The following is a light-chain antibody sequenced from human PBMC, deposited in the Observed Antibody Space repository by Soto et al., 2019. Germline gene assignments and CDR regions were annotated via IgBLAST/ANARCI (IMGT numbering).Light chain of an antibody. CDR2: EGS. CDR1: SSDVWSYNL. J-gene: IGLJ3*02. V-gene: IGLV2-23*01. CDR3: CSYAGSSTSWV. Sequence: QSALTQPASVSGSPGQSITISCTGTSSDVWSYNLVSWYQQHPGKAPKLMIYEGSKRPSGVSNRFSGSKSGNTASLTISGLQAEDEADYYCCSYAGSSTSWVFGGGTKVTVL.